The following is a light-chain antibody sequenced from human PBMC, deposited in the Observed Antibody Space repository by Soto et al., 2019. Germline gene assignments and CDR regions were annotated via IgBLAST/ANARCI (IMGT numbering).Light chain of an antibody. J-gene: IGKJ2*01. CDR2: AAS. CDR1: QSISSY. Sequence: DIQMTQSPSSLSASVGDRVTITCRASQSISSYLYWYQQKPGTAPKLLIYAASNLQSGVPSRFSGSESGSDFNLTISSLQPEDFATYYCQQGYSTPYTFGQGTRLEIK. V-gene: IGKV1-39*01. CDR3: QQGYSTPYT.